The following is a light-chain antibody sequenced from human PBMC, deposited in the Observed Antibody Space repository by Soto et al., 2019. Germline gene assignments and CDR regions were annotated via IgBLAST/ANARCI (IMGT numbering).Light chain of an antibody. CDR3: QQRSNWPRFT. CDR1: QSIRTS. J-gene: IGKJ3*01. Sequence: EIVLTQSPATLSLSPGERATLSCRASQSIRTSLAWYQQKPGQSPRLLIHDASNRATGIPARFSGSGSGTDFTLTISSLEPEDFAVYCCQQRSNWPRFTFGPGTKVDIK. V-gene: IGKV3-11*01. CDR2: DAS.